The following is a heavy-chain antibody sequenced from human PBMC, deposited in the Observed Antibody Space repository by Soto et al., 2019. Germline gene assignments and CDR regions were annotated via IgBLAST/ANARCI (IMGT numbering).Heavy chain of an antibody. CDR2: IYYSGST. CDR3: ARVPTSDFWSGYDRYYFDY. CDR1: GGSISSYY. J-gene: IGHJ4*02. V-gene: IGHV4-59*01. D-gene: IGHD3-3*01. Sequence: SETLSLTCTVSGGSISSYYWSWIRQPPGKGLEWIGYIYYSGSTNYNPSLKSRVTISVDTSNNQFSLKLSSVTAADTAVYYCARVPTSDFWSGYDRYYFDYWGPGTLVTVSS.